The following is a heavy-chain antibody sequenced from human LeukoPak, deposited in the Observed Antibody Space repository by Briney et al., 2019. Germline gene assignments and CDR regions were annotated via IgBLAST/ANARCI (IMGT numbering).Heavy chain of an antibody. V-gene: IGHV4-39*07. CDR2: IYYSGST. D-gene: IGHD6-19*01. Sequence: TSETLSLTCTVSGGSISSSSYYWGWIRQPPGKGLEWIGSIYYSGSTYYNPSLKSRVTISVDTSKNQFSLKLSSVTAADTAVYYCARDYVWVAVAGTPGYFDYWGQGTLVTVSS. CDR1: GGSISSSSYY. J-gene: IGHJ4*02. CDR3: ARDYVWVAVAGTPGYFDY.